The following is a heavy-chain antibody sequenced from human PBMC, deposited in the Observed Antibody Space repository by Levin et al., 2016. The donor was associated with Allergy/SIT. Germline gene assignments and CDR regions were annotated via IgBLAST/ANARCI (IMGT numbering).Heavy chain of an antibody. CDR2: IIPIFGTA. V-gene: IGHV1-69*06. CDR1: GGTFSSYA. D-gene: IGHD2-2*01. Sequence: SVKVSCKASGGTFSSYAISWVRQAPGQGLEWMGGIIPIFGTANYAQKFQGRVTITADKSTSTAYMELSSLRSEDTAVYYCARDDFSSTSWASGGALHNYYYGMDVWGQGTTVTVS. J-gene: IGHJ6*02. CDR3: ARDDFSSTSWASGGALHNYYYGMDV.